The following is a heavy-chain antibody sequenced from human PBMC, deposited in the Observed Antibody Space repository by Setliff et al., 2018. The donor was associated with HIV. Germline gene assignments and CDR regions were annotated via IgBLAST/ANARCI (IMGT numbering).Heavy chain of an antibody. D-gene: IGHD3-3*01. Sequence: ASVKVSCKASGYTFTSYAMHWVRQAPGQRLEWMGWINAGNGNTKYSQKFQGRVTITRDTSASTAYMELSSLRSEDTAVYYCAREIRNYDFWSGYWEDHYFDSWGQGTLV. CDR2: INAGNGNT. CDR1: GYTFTSYA. J-gene: IGHJ4*02. CDR3: AREIRNYDFWSGYWEDHYFDS. V-gene: IGHV1-3*01.